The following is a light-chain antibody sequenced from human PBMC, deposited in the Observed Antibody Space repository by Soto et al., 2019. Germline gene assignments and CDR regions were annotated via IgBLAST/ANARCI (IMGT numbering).Light chain of an antibody. J-gene: IGLJ3*02. CDR1: TSNIGSNT. CDR3: GAWDNSLKGWV. Sequence: QAVVTQPPSASGTPGQKVTISCSGTTSNIGSNTVNWYQQFPGTAPKFLIFSTTQRPSGVPARFSGSKSGTSASLAIGGLQPDDEAHYYCGAWDNSLKGWVFGGGTQLTVL. CDR2: STT. V-gene: IGLV1-44*01.